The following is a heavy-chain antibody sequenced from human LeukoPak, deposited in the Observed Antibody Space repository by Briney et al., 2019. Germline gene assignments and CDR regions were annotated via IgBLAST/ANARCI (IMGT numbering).Heavy chain of an antibody. J-gene: IGHJ4*02. Sequence: PGRSLRLSCAASGFTFDDYAMHWVRHAPGKGLEWVSGISWNSGSIGYADSVKGRFTISRDNAKNSLYLQMNSLRAEDTALYYCAKDPGWLLGGFDYWGQGTLVTVSS. D-gene: IGHD5-24*01. CDR3: AKDPGWLLGGFDY. CDR2: ISWNSGSI. V-gene: IGHV3-9*01. CDR1: GFTFDDYA.